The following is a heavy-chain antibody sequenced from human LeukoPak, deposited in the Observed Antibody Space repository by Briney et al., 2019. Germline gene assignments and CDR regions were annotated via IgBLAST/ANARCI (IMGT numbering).Heavy chain of an antibody. CDR3: ARPGSTSRRPLEYFQH. Sequence: GESLKISCKGSGYSFTSYWIAWVRQMPGKGLERMGIIYPGDSDTRYSPSFQGQVTISADRSISTAYLQWSSLKASDTAMYYCARPGSTSRRPLEYFQHWGQGTLVTVSS. V-gene: IGHV5-51*01. J-gene: IGHJ1*01. CDR2: IYPGDSDT. D-gene: IGHD2-2*01. CDR1: GYSFTSYW.